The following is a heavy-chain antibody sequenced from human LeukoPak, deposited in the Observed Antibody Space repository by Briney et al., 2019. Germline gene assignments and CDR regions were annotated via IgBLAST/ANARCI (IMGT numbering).Heavy chain of an antibody. Sequence: PGGSLRLSCAASGFTFSSYEMNWVRQAPGKGLEWVSYISSSGSTIYYADSVKGRFTISRDNAKNSLYLQMNSLRAEDTAVYYCARGGDILTGYHLDYWGQGTLVTVSS. CDR1: GFTFSSYE. J-gene: IGHJ4*02. V-gene: IGHV3-48*03. CDR2: ISSSGSTI. D-gene: IGHD3-9*01. CDR3: ARGGDILTGYHLDY.